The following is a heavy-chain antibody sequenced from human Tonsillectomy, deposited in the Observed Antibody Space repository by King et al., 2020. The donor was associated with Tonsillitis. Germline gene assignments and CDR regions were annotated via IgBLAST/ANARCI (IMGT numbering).Heavy chain of an antibody. CDR3: AKDPLHSSGWNAKIDY. D-gene: IGHD6-19*01. CDR1: GFTFSSYT. V-gene: IGHV3-23*04. J-gene: IGHJ4*02. CDR2: ISGSGGST. Sequence: QLVQSGGGLVQPGGSLRLSCAASGFTFSSYTMSWVRQAPGKGLEWVSAISGSGGSTYYADSVKGRFTISRDNSKNTLYLQMNSLRAEDTAVYYCAKDPLHSSGWNAKIDYWGQGTLVTVSS.